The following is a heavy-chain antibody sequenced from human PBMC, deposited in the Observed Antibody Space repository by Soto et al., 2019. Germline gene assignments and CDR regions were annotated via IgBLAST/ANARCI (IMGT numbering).Heavy chain of an antibody. CDR1: RFNFGAHG. J-gene: IGHJ4*02. D-gene: IGHD2-8*01. V-gene: IGHV3-30*18. CDR3: AKDHRNGGSRVDY. CDR2: ISYDESKS. Sequence: GGSLRLSCAASRFNFGAHGMHWVRQAPGKGLEWVAVISYDESKSYYADSVKGRFTISRDNSKNALYLQMTGLRPEDTAIYFCAKDHRNGGSRVDYWGQGTLVTVSS.